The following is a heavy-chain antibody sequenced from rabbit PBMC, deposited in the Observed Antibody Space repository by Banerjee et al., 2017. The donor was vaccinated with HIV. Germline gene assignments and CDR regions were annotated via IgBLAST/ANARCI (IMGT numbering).Heavy chain of an antibody. CDR1: GFDFTTYYY. V-gene: IGHV1S45*01. D-gene: IGHD1-1*01. Sequence: QEQLEESGGGLVQPEGSLTLTCKASGFDFTTYYYVCWVRQAPGKGLEWIGCIFVCYGGRAYYASWVSSRFTISNTSSTTVTLQMASLTAADTATYLCAGSLVDNANFWGQGTLVTVS. J-gene: IGHJ4*01. CDR2: IFVCYGGRA. CDR3: AGSLVDNANF.